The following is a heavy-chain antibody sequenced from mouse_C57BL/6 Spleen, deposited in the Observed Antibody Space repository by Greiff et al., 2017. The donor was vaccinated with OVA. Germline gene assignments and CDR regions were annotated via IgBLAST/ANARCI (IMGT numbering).Heavy chain of an antibody. CDR1: GYTFTSYW. D-gene: IGHD2-4*01. J-gene: IGHJ4*01. CDR2: IHPNSGST. CDR3: ASDYDYDRGTAMDY. Sequence: VQLQQPGAELVKPGASVKLSCKASGYTFTSYWMHWVKQRPGQGLEWIGMIHPNSGSTNYNEKFKSKATLTVDKSSSTAYMQLSSLTSEDSAVYYCASDYDYDRGTAMDYWGQGTSVTVSS. V-gene: IGHV1-64*01.